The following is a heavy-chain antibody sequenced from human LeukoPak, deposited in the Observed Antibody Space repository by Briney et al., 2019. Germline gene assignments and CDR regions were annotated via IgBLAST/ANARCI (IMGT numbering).Heavy chain of an antibody. J-gene: IGHJ6*03. CDR2: ISGYNDNT. CDR3: ARDPSIVGVTLHRYYYMDV. CDR1: GYTFTSYG. V-gene: IGHV1-18*01. Sequence: ASVKVSCKASGYTFTSYGISWARQAPGQGLEWMGWISGYNDNTNYAQKLQGRVTMTTDTSTSTAYMELRSLTSDDTAVYYCARDPSIVGVTLHRYYYMDVWGKGTTVTVSS. D-gene: IGHD1-26*01.